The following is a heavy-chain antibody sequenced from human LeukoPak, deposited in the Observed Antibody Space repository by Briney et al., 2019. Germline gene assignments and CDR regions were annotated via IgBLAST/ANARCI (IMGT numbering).Heavy chain of an antibody. V-gene: IGHV1-69*05. D-gene: IGHD4-11*01. CDR3: ARGWATVTDNWFDP. CDR1: GGTFSSYA. Sequence: ASVKVSCKASGGTFSSYAISWVRQAPGQGLEWMGGIIPIFGTANYAQKFQGRVTITMDESTSTAYMELSSLRSEDTTVYYCARGWATVTDNWFDPWGQGTLVTVSS. CDR2: IIPIFGTA. J-gene: IGHJ5*02.